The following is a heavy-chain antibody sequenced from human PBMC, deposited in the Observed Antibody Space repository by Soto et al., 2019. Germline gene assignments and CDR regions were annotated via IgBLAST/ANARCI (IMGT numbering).Heavy chain of an antibody. Sequence: GGSLRLSCAASGFTFSSYAMSWVRQAPGKGLEWVSAISGSGGSTYYADSVKGRFTISRDNSKNTLYLQMNSLRAEDTAVYYCAKDGEDIVVVVAAKYYYYYYMDVWGKGTTVTVSS. CDR1: GFTFSSYA. CDR2: ISGSGGST. CDR3: AKDGEDIVVVVAAKYYYYYYMDV. J-gene: IGHJ6*03. D-gene: IGHD2-15*01. V-gene: IGHV3-23*01.